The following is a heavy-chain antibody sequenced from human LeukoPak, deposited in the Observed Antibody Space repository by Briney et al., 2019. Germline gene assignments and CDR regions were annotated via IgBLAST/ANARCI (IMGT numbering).Heavy chain of an antibody. CDR3: AREHFGYSYEY. Sequence: PGGSLRLSCAASGFTFSMYWMLWVRQARGGGLVWVARTNGDETSTNYADSVKGRFTIFRDNAKNTVYLQMHSLRGEHTAVYYCAREHFGYSYEYWGQGTLVTVSS. J-gene: IGHJ4*02. CDR2: TNGDETST. V-gene: IGHV3-74*01. D-gene: IGHD5-18*01. CDR1: GFTFSMYW.